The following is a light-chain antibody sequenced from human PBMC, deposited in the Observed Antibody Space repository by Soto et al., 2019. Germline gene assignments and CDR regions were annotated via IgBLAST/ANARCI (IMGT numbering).Light chain of an antibody. J-gene: IGKJ2*01. CDR3: QQYGSSET. CDR2: GAS. V-gene: IGKV3-20*01. CDR1: QSVARSY. Sequence: EIVLTQSTGTLSLSPGERATLSCRASQSVARSYLAWYQQKPGQAPRLLVYGASTRATGIPDRFSGSGSGTDFTLTISRLEPEDFAVYYCQQYGSSETFGQGTKLEIK.